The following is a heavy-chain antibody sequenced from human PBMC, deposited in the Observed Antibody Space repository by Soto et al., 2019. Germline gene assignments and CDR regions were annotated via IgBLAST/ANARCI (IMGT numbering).Heavy chain of an antibody. CDR3: ARVSDSSSSGAFDI. V-gene: IGHV4-4*02. Sequence: SLTCAVSSGSISSSNWWSWVRQPPGKGLEWIGEIYHSGSTNYNPSLKSRVTISVDKSKNQFSLKLSSVTAADTAVYYCARVSDSSSSGAFDIWGQGTMVTVSS. CDR1: SGSISSSNW. J-gene: IGHJ3*02. D-gene: IGHD6-6*01. CDR2: IYHSGST.